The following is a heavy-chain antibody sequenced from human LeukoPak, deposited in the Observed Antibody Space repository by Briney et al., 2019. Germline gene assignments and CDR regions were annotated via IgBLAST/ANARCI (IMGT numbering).Heavy chain of an antibody. CDR1: GYTFTSYG. CDR2: ISAYNGNT. D-gene: IGHD6-13*01. Sequence: ASVKVSCKASGYTFTSYGISWVRQAPGQGLEWMGWISAYNGNTNYAQKLQGRVTMTTDTSTSTAYMELRSLRSDDTAVYYCARDTGLIAAAGLVNRYFDYWGQGTLVTVSS. J-gene: IGHJ4*02. V-gene: IGHV1-18*01. CDR3: ARDTGLIAAAGLVNRYFDY.